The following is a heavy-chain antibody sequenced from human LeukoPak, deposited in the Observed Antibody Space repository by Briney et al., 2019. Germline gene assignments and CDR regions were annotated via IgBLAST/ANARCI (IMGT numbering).Heavy chain of an antibody. CDR1: GGSVSSGSYY. Sequence: SETLSLTCTVSGGSVSSGSYYWSWIRQPPGKGLEWIGYIYYSASTNYNPSLKSRVTISVDTSKNQFSLKLSSVTAADTAVYYCARAPIVGATPDYYYYYGMDVWGQGTTVTVSS. J-gene: IGHJ6*01. D-gene: IGHD1-26*01. CDR2: IYYSAST. CDR3: ARAPIVGATPDYYYYYGMDV. V-gene: IGHV4-61*01.